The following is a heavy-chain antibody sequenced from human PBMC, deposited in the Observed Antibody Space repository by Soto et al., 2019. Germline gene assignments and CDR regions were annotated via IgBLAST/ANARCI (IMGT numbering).Heavy chain of an antibody. D-gene: IGHD6-13*01. CDR2: ISYDGSNK. V-gene: IGHV3-30-3*01. J-gene: IGHJ4*02. Sequence: QVQLVESGGGVVQPGRSLRLSCAASGFTFSSYAMHWVRQAPGKGLEWVAVISYDGSNKYYADSVKGRFTISRDNSKNTVYLQMNSLRAEDTAVYYCPRDRYSSSCYYFDYWGQGTLVTVSS. CDR1: GFTFSSYA. CDR3: PRDRYSSSCYYFDY.